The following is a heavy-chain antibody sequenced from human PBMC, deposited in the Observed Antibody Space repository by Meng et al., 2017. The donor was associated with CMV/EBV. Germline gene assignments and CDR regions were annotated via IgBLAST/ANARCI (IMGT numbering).Heavy chain of an antibody. CDR2: FNWIVDTT. V-gene: IGHV3-20*03. D-gene: IGHD2-15*01. CDR3: ARVPYQLLPTYYDYGMDV. CDR1: GSPFISYG. J-gene: IGHJ6*02. Sequence: GGLLRSSFAASGSPFISYGVHWSRHAPGKGLDWVSAFNWIVDTTGYADTVKGRFTISRDNAKNPLYLQMNSLKDENTALYYCARVPYQLLPTYYDYGMDVWGQGTTVTVSS.